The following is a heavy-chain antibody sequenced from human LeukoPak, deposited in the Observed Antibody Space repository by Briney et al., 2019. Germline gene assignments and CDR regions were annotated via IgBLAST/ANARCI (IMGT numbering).Heavy chain of an antibody. CDR1: GLTSTTYA. J-gene: IGHJ4*02. Sequence: GGSLRLSCAASGLTSTTYAMTWVRQAPGKGLEWVSSISGSGDTKNYADSVKGRFTISRDNSKITLFLQMNRLRAEDTAIYYCAKSRGRAVASAFDYWGRGTLSPSPQ. CDR2: ISGSGDTK. CDR3: AKSRGRAVASAFDY. D-gene: IGHD6-19*01. V-gene: IGHV3-23*01.